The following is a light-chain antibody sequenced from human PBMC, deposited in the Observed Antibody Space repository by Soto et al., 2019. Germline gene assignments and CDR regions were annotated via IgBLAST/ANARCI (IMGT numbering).Light chain of an antibody. Sequence: EIVLTQSPSTLSWSPGERATLSCRASQSVSSNLAWYQQKPGQAPRLLIYGASTRATGIPDRFSGSGSGTDFTLTISRLEPEDFAVYYCQQYGSSGTFGQGTKVDIK. V-gene: IGKV3-20*01. J-gene: IGKJ1*01. CDR3: QQYGSSGT. CDR1: QSVSSN. CDR2: GAS.